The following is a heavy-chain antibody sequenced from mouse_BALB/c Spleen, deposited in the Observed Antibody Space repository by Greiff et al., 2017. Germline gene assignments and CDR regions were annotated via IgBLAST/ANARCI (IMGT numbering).Heavy chain of an antibody. CDR3: ARVGYDNY. D-gene: IGHD2-2*01. CDR1: GYSITSDYA. V-gene: IGHV3-2*02. J-gene: IGHJ2*01. CDR2: ISYSGST. Sequence: EVKLVESGPGLVKPSQSLSLTCTVTGYSITSDYAWNWIRQFPGNKLEWMGYISYSGSTSYNPSLKSRISITRDTSKNQFFLQLNSVTTEDTATYYCARVGYDNYWGQGTTLTVSS.